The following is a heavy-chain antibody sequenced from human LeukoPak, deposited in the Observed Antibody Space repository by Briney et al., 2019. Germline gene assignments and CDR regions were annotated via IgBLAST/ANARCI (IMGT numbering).Heavy chain of an antibody. CDR1: GFTFSSNY. V-gene: IGHV3-53*01. CDR3: ARGRGVTMIVVD. D-gene: IGHD3-22*01. Sequence: GGSLRLSXAASGFTFSSNYMSWVRQAPGKGLEWVSVIYSGGSTYYADSVKGRFTISRDNSKNTLYLQMNSLRAEDTAVYYCARGRGVTMIVVDWGQGTLVTVSS. J-gene: IGHJ4*02. CDR2: IYSGGST.